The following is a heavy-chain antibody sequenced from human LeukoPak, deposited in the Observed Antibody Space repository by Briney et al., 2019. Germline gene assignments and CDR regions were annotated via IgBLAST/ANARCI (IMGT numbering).Heavy chain of an antibody. D-gene: IGHD3-16*02. J-gene: IGHJ4*02. Sequence: ASVKVSCKASGYTFTSYDINWVRQATGQGLEWMGWMNPNSGNTGYAQKFQGRVTMARNTSISTAYMELSGLRSEDTAVYYCARSEVLAIYDYVWGSYPQQLWGQGTLVTVSS. CDR2: MNPNSGNT. V-gene: IGHV1-8*01. CDR3: ARSEVLAIYDYVWGSYPQQL. CDR1: GYTFTSYD.